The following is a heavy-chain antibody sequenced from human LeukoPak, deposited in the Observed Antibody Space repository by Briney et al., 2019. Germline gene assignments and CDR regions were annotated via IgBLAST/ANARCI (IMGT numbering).Heavy chain of an antibody. CDR2: FSGSGGRT. CDR1: RFTFSTYA. D-gene: IGHD6-13*01. CDR3: AKVTSSWNYFDY. Sequence: GGSLRLSRAASRFTFSTYAMSWVRQAPGKGLEWVSTFSGSGGRTYYADSVKGRFTISRDNSKNTLYLQMNSLRAEDTAVYYCAKVTSSWNYFDYWGQGAPVTVSS. J-gene: IGHJ4*02. V-gene: IGHV3-23*01.